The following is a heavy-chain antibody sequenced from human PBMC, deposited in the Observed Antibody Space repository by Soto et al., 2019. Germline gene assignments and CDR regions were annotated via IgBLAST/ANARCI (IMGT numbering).Heavy chain of an antibody. CDR2: ISYDGSNK. CDR3: ASPGIVGATKVSYFQH. D-gene: IGHD1-26*01. Sequence: QVQLVESGGGVVQPGRSLRLSCAASGFTFSSYAMHWVRQAPGKGLEWVAVISYDGSNKYYADSVKGRFTISRDNSKNTLYLQMNSLRAEDTAVYYCASPGIVGATKVSYFQHWGQGTLVTVSS. CDR1: GFTFSSYA. V-gene: IGHV3-30-3*01. J-gene: IGHJ1*01.